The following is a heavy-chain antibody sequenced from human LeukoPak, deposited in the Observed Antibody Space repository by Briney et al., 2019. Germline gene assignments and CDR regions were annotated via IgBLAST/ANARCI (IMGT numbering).Heavy chain of an antibody. J-gene: IGHJ4*02. CDR2: ISYTGST. Sequence: PSETLSLTCTVSGASITNNHWSWLRQPPGKGLEWIGHISYTGSTNSNPSLKTRLTMSLDTSKNHFSLILTSVTAADTALYYCASHVFSDGSPFDSWGQGSLVTVSS. CDR3: ASHVFSDGSPFDS. CDR1: GASITNNH. D-gene: IGHD3-10*01. V-gene: IGHV4-59*12.